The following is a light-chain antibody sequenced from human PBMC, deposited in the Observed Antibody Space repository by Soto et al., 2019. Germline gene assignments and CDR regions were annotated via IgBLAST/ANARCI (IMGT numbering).Light chain of an antibody. V-gene: IGKV1-39*01. Sequence: DLQMTQSPSSLSASVGDRVTITCRASQNISSFLNWYQQKPGKAPKLLMYAASSLQGGVPSRFGGSGSGTDFTLTISSLQPEDFATYYCQQTDSTPYTFGQGTKLEIK. CDR2: AAS. CDR1: QNISSF. CDR3: QQTDSTPYT. J-gene: IGKJ2*01.